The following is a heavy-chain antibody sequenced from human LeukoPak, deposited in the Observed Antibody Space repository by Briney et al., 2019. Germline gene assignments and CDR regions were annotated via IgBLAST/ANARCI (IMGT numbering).Heavy chain of an antibody. Sequence: GGSLRLSCAASGFTFSSYWMSWVRQAPGKGLEWVANIKQDGSEKYYVDSVKGRFTISRDNAKNSLYLQMNSLRAEDTAVYYCARDYYAAAGYYYYYYGMDVWGQGTTVTVSS. CDR2: IKQDGSEK. D-gene: IGHD6-13*01. V-gene: IGHV3-7*01. J-gene: IGHJ6*02. CDR1: GFTFSSYW. CDR3: ARDYYAAAGYYYYYYGMDV.